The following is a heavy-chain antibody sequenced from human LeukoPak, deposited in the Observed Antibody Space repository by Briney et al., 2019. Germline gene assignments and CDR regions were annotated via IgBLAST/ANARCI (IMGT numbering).Heavy chain of an antibody. V-gene: IGHV3-53*01. D-gene: IGHD3-22*01. CDR2: IYSGGST. J-gene: IGHJ4*02. CDR3: ARRAGDYSHPYDY. Sequence: GGSLRLSCAASGFTFNNYGMNWVRQAPGKGLEWVSFIYSGGSTHYSDSVKGRFTISRDNSKNTLYLQMNSLRAEDTAVYYCARRAGDYSHPYDYWGQGTLVTVSS. CDR1: GFTFNNYG.